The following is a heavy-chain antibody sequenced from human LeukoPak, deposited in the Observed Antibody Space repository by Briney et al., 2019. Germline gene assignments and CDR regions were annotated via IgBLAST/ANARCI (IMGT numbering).Heavy chain of an antibody. V-gene: IGHV4-39*01. J-gene: IGHJ6*02. Sequence: SETLSLTCTVSGGSISSGDYYWSWIRQPPGKGLEWIGSIYYSGSTYYNPSLKSRVTISVDTSKNQFSLKLSSVTAADTAVYYCARHIHSRGILTVKYYYYYYGMDVWGQGTTVTVSS. CDR3: ARHIHSRGILTVKYYYYYYGMDV. CDR2: IYYSGST. CDR1: GGSISSGDYY. D-gene: IGHD3-9*01.